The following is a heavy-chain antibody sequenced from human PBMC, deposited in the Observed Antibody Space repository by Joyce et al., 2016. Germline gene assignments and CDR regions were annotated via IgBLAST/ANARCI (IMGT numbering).Heavy chain of an antibody. CDR2: MYYTGST. Sequence: QLQLQGSGPGLVRPSETLSLTCTVSGGSISSGNFYGGWFRQPPGKGLEWSGTMYYTGSTYYNPSLKSRFTISVDTSKNQFSLRLSSVTAADTGVYYCARHDRIRGSSSWYSFDYWGQGTLVTVSS. CDR3: ARHDRIRGSSSWYSFDY. V-gene: IGHV4-39*01. J-gene: IGHJ4*02. CDR1: GGSISSGNFY. D-gene: IGHD6-13*01.